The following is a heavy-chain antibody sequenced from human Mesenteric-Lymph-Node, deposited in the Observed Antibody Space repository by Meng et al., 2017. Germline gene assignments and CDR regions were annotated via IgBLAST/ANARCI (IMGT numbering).Heavy chain of an antibody. D-gene: IGHD4-11*01. CDR2: ISSSGSTI. Sequence: GESLKISCAASGFTFSDYYMSWIRQAPGKGLEWVSYISSSGSTIYYADSVKGRFTISRDNSKNTLYLQLNSLRVEDTAVYYCARSGLHGTLDYWGQGTLVTVSS. CDR1: GFTFSDYY. CDR3: ARSGLHGTLDY. V-gene: IGHV3-11*01. J-gene: IGHJ4*02.